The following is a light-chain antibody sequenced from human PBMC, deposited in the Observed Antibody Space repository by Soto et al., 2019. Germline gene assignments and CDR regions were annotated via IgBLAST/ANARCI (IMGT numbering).Light chain of an antibody. Sequence: IQMTQSPSSLSASVGDRVTITCRASQRITTYLNWYQQKPGEAPKLLISTSGTLQRGVPSRFSGSGSGTDFTLTITAIRPEDFSTYFFQQTYSTPYTFGQGTKMEIK. CDR1: QRITTY. J-gene: IGKJ2*01. V-gene: IGKV1-39*01. CDR2: TSG. CDR3: QQTYSTPYT.